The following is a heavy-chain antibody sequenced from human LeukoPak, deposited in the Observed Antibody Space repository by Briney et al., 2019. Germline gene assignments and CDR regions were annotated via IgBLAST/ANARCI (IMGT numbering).Heavy chain of an antibody. Sequence: PSETLSLTCTVSGGSISSSSYSWGWIRQPPGKGLEWIGSIYYSGSTYYNPSLKSRVTISVDTSKNQFSLKLSSVTAADTAVYYCARVGPHYYDTNGIDYWGQGTLVTVSS. D-gene: IGHD3-22*01. CDR1: GGSISSSSYS. CDR3: ARVGPHYYDTNGIDY. CDR2: IYYSGST. V-gene: IGHV4-39*07. J-gene: IGHJ4*02.